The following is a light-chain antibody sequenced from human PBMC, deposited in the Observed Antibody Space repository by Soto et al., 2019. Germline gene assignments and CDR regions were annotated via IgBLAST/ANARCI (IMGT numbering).Light chain of an antibody. J-gene: IGLJ1*01. CDR3: SSYTSSSLYV. CDR2: DVS. Sequence: QSALTQPASVSGSPGQSITISCTGTSSDVGGYNYVSWYQQHPGKAPKLMIYDVSNPPSSVSNRFSGSKSGNTASLTISGLQAEDEADYYCSSYTSSSLYVFGTGTKLTVL. V-gene: IGLV2-14*01. CDR1: SSDVGGYNY.